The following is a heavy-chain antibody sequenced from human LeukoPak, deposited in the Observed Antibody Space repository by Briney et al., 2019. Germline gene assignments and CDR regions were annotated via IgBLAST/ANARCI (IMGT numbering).Heavy chain of an antibody. D-gene: IGHD2-2*01. J-gene: IGHJ6*02. CDR2: ISSSSSTI. CDR1: GFTFSSYG. CDR3: ARDVPAAAIPIYYYYGMDV. Sequence: GGSLRLSCAASGFTFSSYGMNWVRQAPGKGLEWVSYISSSSSTIYYADSVKGRFTISRDNAKNSLYLQMNSLRDEDTAVYYCARDVPAAAIPIYYYYGMDVWGQGTTVTVSS. V-gene: IGHV3-48*02.